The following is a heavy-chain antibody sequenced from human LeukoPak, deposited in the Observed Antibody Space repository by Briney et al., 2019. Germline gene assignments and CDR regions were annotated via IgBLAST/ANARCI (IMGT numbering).Heavy chain of an antibody. D-gene: IGHD2-15*01. Sequence: GSSVKVSCKASGGTFSSYAISWVRQAPGQGLEWMGGIIPIFGTANYAQKFQGRVTITADESTSTAYMELSSLRSEDTAVYYCARDRYCSGGSCYGHNWFDPWGQGTLVTVSS. V-gene: IGHV1-69*01. J-gene: IGHJ5*02. CDR3: ARDRYCSGGSCYGHNWFDP. CDR2: IIPIFGTA. CDR1: GGTFSSYA.